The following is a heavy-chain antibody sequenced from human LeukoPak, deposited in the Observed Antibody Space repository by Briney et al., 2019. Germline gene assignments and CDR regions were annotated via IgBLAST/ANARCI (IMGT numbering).Heavy chain of an antibody. CDR1: GFTVSSNY. CDR3: ARGGVAAHYYYYYYGMDV. V-gene: IGHV3-53*01. CDR2: IYSGGST. Sequence: GGSLRPSCAASGFTVSSNYVNWVRQAPGKGLEWVSVIYSGGSTYYADSVKGRFTISRDNSKNTLYLQMNSLRAEDTAVYYCARGGVAAHYYYYYYGMDVWGQGTTVTVSS. J-gene: IGHJ6*02. D-gene: IGHD2-15*01.